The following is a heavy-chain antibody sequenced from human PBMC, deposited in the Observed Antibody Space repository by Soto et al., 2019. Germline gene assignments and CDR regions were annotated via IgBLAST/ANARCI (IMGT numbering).Heavy chain of an antibody. CDR2: ISYDGSNK. J-gene: IGHJ4*02. CDR1: GFTFSSYA. CDR3: ARGEGVRNEWLDYYFDY. V-gene: IGHV3-30-3*01. Sequence: GGSLRLSCAASGFTFSSYAMHWVRQAPGKGLEWVAVISYDGSNKYYADSVKGRFTISRDNSKNTLYLQMNSLRAEDTAVYYCARGEGVRNEWLDYYFDYWGQGTLVTVSS. D-gene: IGHD6-19*01.